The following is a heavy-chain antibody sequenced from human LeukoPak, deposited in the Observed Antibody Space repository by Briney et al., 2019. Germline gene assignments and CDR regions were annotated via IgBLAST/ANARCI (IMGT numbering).Heavy chain of an antibody. CDR2: IYPGDSDT. Sequence: GESLKISCTGSGYSFSNNWIGWVRQMPGKGLEWMGIIYPGDSDTRYSPSFQGQVTISADKSINTAFLQWSSLKASDTGIYYCARRVYSSTWETTANRWFDPWAREPWSPSPQ. D-gene: IGHD6-19*01. CDR3: ARRVYSSTWETTANRWFDP. J-gene: IGHJ5*02. V-gene: IGHV5-51*01. CDR1: GYSFSNNW.